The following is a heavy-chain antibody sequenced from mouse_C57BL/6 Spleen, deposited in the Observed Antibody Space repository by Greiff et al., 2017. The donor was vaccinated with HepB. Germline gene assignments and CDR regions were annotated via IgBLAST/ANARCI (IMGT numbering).Heavy chain of an antibody. CDR3: ARGITAWFAY. Sequence: EVQLKESGPGMVKPSQSLSLTCTVTGYSITSGYDWHWIRHFPGNKLEWMGYISYSGSTNYNPSLKSRISITHDTSKNHFFLKLNSVTTEDTATYYCARGITAWFAYWGQGTLVTVSA. V-gene: IGHV3-1*01. D-gene: IGHD2-4*01. CDR2: ISYSGST. J-gene: IGHJ3*01. CDR1: GYSITSGYD.